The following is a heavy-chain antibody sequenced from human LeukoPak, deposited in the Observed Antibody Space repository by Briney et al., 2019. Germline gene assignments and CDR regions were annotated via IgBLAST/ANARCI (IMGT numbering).Heavy chain of an antibody. CDR1: GGSISSSSYY. Sequence: SPSETLSLTCTVSGGSISSSSYYWGWIRQPPGKGLEWIGSIYYSGSTYYNPSLKSRVTISADTSKNQFSLKLSSVTAADTAVYYCARVVEQGYCSSTSCGPLVDYWGQGTLVTVSS. J-gene: IGHJ4*02. CDR2: IYYSGST. D-gene: IGHD2-2*01. V-gene: IGHV4-39*07. CDR3: ARVVEQGYCSSTSCGPLVDY.